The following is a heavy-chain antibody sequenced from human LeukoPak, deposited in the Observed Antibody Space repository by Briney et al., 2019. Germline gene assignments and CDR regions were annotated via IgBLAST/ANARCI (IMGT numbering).Heavy chain of an antibody. J-gene: IGHJ4*02. CDR3: ARGGYRYHN. V-gene: IGHV1-8*01. D-gene: IGHD5-18*01. Sequence: ASVKVSCKASGYTFTNYDIYWVRQATGQGLEWMGWMNPTSGNTGYAQKFQGRVTMTRDTSISTAYMELSSLRSEDTAIYYCARGGYRYHNWGQGTLVTVSS. CDR1: GYTFTNYD. CDR2: MNPTSGNT.